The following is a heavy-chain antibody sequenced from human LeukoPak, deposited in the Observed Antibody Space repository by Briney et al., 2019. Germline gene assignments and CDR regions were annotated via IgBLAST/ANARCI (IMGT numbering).Heavy chain of an antibody. CDR1: GFTFSSYA. CDR3: AKAGSNWGYFDY. D-gene: IGHD7-27*01. V-gene: IGHV3-30-3*01. Sequence: PGGSLRLSCAASGFTFSSYAMHWVRQAPGKGLEWVAVISYDGSNKYYADSVKGRFTISRDNSKNTLYLQMNSLRAEDTAVYYCAKAGSNWGYFDYWGQGTLVTVSS. CDR2: ISYDGSNK. J-gene: IGHJ4*02.